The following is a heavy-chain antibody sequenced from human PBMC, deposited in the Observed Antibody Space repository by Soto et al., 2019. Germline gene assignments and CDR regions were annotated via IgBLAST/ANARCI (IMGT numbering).Heavy chain of an antibody. Sequence: GGSLRLSCAASGFTFSRYWMTWVRQAPGKGLEWVANIKHDGSEKYYVDSVKGRFTISRDNAEKSLNLEMNSLRAEDTAVYYCARGGGQHGKSDYWGQGTRVTVSS. V-gene: IGHV3-7*05. D-gene: IGHD3-16*01. CDR1: GFTFSRYW. CDR2: IKHDGSEK. J-gene: IGHJ4*02. CDR3: ARGGGQHGKSDY.